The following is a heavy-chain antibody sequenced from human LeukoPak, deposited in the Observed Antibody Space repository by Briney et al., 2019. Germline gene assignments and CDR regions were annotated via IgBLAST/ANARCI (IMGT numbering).Heavy chain of an antibody. Sequence: ASVKVSCKASGYTFTSYYMHWVRQAPGQGLEWMGIINPSGGSTSYAQKFQGRVTMTRDMSTGTVYMELSSLRSEDTAVYYCARVVSDYVWGSYSADAFDIWGQGTMVTVSS. CDR3: ARVVSDYVWGSYSADAFDI. V-gene: IGHV1-46*01. CDR2: INPSGGST. D-gene: IGHD3-16*01. CDR1: GYTFTSYY. J-gene: IGHJ3*02.